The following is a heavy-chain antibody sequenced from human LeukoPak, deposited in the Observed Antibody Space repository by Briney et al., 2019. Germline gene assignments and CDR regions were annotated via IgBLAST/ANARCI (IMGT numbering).Heavy chain of an antibody. V-gene: IGHV1-69*01. CDR2: IIPIFGTA. J-gene: IGHJ4*02. Sequence: SVKVSCKASGGTFSSYAISWVRQAPGQGLEWMGGIIPIFGTANYAQKFQGRVTITADESTSTAYMELSSLRSEDTAVYYCARDSSDWSHFDYWGQGTLVTVSS. CDR1: GGTFSSYA. CDR3: ARDSSDWSHFDY. D-gene: IGHD6-19*01.